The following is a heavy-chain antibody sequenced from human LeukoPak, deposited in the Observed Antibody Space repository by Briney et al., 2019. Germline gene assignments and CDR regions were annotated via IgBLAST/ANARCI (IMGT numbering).Heavy chain of an antibody. CDR3: ARGGEDCSGGSCYPLIGVGYYYYYMDV. CDR2: IYYSGST. J-gene: IGHJ6*03. D-gene: IGHD2-15*01. V-gene: IGHV4-59*01. Sequence: SETLSLTCNVSGDSISSYYWSWIRQPPGKGLEWIGYIYYSGSTNYNPSLKSRVTISVDTSKNQFSLKLSSVTAADTAVYYCARGGEDCSGGSCYPLIGVGYYYYYMDVWGKGTTVTVSS. CDR1: GDSISSYY.